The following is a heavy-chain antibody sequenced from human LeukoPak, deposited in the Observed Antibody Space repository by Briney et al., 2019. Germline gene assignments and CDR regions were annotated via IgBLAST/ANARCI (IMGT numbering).Heavy chain of an antibody. Sequence: PGGSLRLSCAASGFSFRTYAMHWVRQAPGKGLEWVAFIQYDGSNKYYADSVKGRFTISRDNSKNTLYLQMNSLRAEDTALYYCAKGDSSWGQGTLVTVSS. CDR1: GFSFRTYA. CDR3: AKGDSS. CDR2: IQYDGSNK. J-gene: IGHJ5*02. V-gene: IGHV3-30*02.